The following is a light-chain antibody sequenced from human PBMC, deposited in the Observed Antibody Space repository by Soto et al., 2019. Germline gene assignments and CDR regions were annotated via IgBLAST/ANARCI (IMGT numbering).Light chain of an antibody. J-gene: IGKJ1*01. CDR1: QSISSW. CDR3: QQYQSYSRT. V-gene: IGKV1-5*01. CDR2: DAS. Sequence: DIQMTQSPSSLSASVGDRGTITCRASQSISSWLAWYQQKPGKAPKLLIYDASSLESGVPSRFSGSGSGTEFTLTISSLKPDDFATYYCQQYQSYSRTFGQGTKVDI.